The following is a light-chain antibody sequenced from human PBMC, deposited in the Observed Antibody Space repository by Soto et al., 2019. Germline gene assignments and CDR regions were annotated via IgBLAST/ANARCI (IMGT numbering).Light chain of an antibody. CDR1: LSISSD. CDR2: GAS. J-gene: IGKJ2*01. Sequence: DIQMTQSPSSLSASVGDRVTIACRASLSISSDLNWYQQKPGKAPKVLIFGASTLQSGVPSRFSGSGSGTEFPLTISSLQPEDSATYYCQQSYTTPRTFGQGTKLELK. CDR3: QQSYTTPRT. V-gene: IGKV1-39*01.